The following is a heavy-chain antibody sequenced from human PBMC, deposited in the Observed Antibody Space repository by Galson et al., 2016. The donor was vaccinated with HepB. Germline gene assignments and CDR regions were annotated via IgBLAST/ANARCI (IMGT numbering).Heavy chain of an antibody. Sequence: SVKVSCKASGYTFTSYYMHWVRQTPGQGLEWMGIISPSGGSKSNAQKFQGRVTMTRDTSTSTVYMELSSLRSEDMAEYYCARDWGTYHFDYWGQGTLVTVSS. J-gene: IGHJ4*02. D-gene: IGHD3-16*01. CDR2: ISPSGGSK. CDR1: GYTFTSYY. V-gene: IGHV1-46*01. CDR3: ARDWGTYHFDY.